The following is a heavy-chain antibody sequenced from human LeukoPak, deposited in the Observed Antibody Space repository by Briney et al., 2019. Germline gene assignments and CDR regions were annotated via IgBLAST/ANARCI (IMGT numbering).Heavy chain of an antibody. CDR2: INPSGGST. V-gene: IGHV1-46*01. D-gene: IGHD2-2*02. J-gene: IGHJ6*03. CDR3: AGVAAEVVGVPGAIGFGWLRRDYYYMDV. CDR1: GYTFTSYY. Sequence: ASVKVSCKASGYTFTSYYMHWVRQAPGEGLEWMGLINPSGGSTSYAQKFQGRVTMTRDMSTSTVYMELSSLRSEDTAVYYCAGVAAEVVGVPGAIGFGWLRRDYYYMDVWGKGTTVIVSS.